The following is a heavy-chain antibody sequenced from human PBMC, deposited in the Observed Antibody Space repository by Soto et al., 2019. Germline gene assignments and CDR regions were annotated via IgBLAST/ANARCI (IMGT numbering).Heavy chain of an antibody. CDR3: ARDGSGFHWYFDL. CDR2: TYYRPKWYN. J-gene: IGHJ2*01. CDR1: GDSVSSTSAT. Sequence: QVQLQQSGPGLVKPSQTLSLVCSISGDSVSSTSATWSWIRQSPSRGLEWLGRTYYRPKWYNDYAVSVKSRIAITPDTSKNQLSLHLSSVTPEDTALYFCARDGSGFHWYFDLWGRGTLVTVSS. V-gene: IGHV6-1*01. D-gene: IGHD6-19*01.